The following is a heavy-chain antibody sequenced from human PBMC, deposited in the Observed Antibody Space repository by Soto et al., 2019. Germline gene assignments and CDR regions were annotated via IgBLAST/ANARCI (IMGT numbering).Heavy chain of an antibody. CDR2: IYPADSDS. V-gene: IGHV5-51*01. D-gene: IGHD3-16*01. Sequence: GESLKISCKASGYSFSTYWIGWVRQMPGKGLEWMGIIYPADSDSRYSPSFQGQVFISADQSTSTAYLHWSSLKASDTAVYYCARHVGDGEGHYYYYLDVWGKGTTVTVSS. J-gene: IGHJ6*03. CDR3: ARHVGDGEGHYYYYLDV. CDR1: GYSFSTYW.